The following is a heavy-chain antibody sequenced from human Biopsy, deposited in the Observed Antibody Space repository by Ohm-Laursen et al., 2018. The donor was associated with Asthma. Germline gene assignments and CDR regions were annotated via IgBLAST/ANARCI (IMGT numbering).Heavy chain of an antibody. Sequence: SLRLSCAAPGFMFRSFGMHWVRQAPGKGLEWVAVISYDGNHKFYEDSVKGRFTISSDNSKNTLYLQMNSLRTEDTAVYYCAKRRGYSGHDNDYWGQGTLVIVSS. J-gene: IGHJ4*02. D-gene: IGHD5-12*01. CDR1: GFMFRSFG. CDR3: AKRRGYSGHDNDY. CDR2: ISYDGNHK. V-gene: IGHV3-30*18.